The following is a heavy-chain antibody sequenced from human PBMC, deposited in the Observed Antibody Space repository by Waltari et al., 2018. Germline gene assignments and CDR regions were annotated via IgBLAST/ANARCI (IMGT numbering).Heavy chain of an antibody. D-gene: IGHD6-19*01. CDR3: AKDPKQWLAGDAFDI. Sequence: QVQLQESGPGLVKPSETLSLTCTVSGGSISSYYWSWIRQPPGKGLEWIGYIYYSGSTNYNPSLKSRVTISVDTSKNQFSLKLSSVTAEDTALYYCAKDPKQWLAGDAFDIWGQGTMVTVSS. CDR1: GGSISSYY. CDR2: IYYSGST. V-gene: IGHV4-59*01. J-gene: IGHJ3*02.